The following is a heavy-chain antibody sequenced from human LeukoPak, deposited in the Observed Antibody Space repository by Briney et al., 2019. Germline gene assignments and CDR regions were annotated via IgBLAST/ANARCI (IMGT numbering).Heavy chain of an antibody. CDR2: IYSGGST. Sequence: GGSLRLSCAASGFTVSSNYMSWVRQAPGKGLEWVSVIYSGGSTYYADSVKGRFTISRHNSKNTLYLQMNSLRAEDTAVYYCARVDYYDRSGPVDYWGQGTLVTVSS. J-gene: IGHJ4*02. V-gene: IGHV3-53*04. CDR1: GFTVSSNY. D-gene: IGHD3-22*01. CDR3: ARVDYYDRSGPVDY.